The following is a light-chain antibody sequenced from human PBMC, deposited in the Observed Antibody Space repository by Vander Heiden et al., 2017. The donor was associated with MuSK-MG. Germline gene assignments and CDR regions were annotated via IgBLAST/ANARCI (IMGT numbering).Light chain of an antibody. CDR1: QSVNSN. CDR2: GAS. J-gene: IGKJ1*01. V-gene: IGKV3-15*01. CDR3: QQYNNWPRT. Sequence: ERVITPSPATLSVSPGERATLSCRASQSVNSNLAWYQQKPGQAPRLLIYGASTRATGIPARFSGSGSGTEFTLTISSLQSEDFAVYYCQQYNNWPRTFGQGTKVEIK.